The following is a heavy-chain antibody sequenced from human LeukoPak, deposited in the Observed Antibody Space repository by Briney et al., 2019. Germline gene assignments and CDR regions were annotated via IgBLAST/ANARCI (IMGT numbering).Heavy chain of an antibody. CDR3: ARMLPNSTFSNGMDV. D-gene: IGHD2/OR15-2a*01. CDR2: INPSGGST. J-gene: IGHJ6*02. Sequence: ASVKVSCKASGYTFTNYYMHWVRQAPGQGLEWMGIINPSGGSTSYAQKFRGRVTMTRDTSTSTVDMELSSLRSEDTAVYYCARMLPNSTFSNGMDVWGRGTTVTVSS. CDR1: GYTFTNYY. V-gene: IGHV1-46*01.